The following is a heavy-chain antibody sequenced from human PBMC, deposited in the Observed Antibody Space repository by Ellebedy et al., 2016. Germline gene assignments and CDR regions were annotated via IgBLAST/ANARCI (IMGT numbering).Heavy chain of an antibody. CDR2: TSYSGST. Sequence: GSLRLSCTVSGGSISNYYCTWIRQPPGKGLEWIGYTSYSGSTNYNPTLKSRVTILIDTSKNQFSLKLSSVTAADTAVYYCARVSRSDAYWGQGTLVTVSS. CDR3: ARVSRSDAY. J-gene: IGHJ4*02. V-gene: IGHV4-59*08. D-gene: IGHD3-3*01. CDR1: GGSISNYY.